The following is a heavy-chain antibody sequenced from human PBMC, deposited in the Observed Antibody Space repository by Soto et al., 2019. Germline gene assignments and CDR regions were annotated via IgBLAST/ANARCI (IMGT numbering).Heavy chain of an antibody. CDR3: GILNPAVAGLK. V-gene: IGHV2-5*01. D-gene: IGHD6-19*01. CDR1: GFSLSTSGAG. CDR2: IYWNDSE. J-gene: IGHJ4*02. Sequence: SGPTLVNPTQTLTLTYTFSGFSLSTSGAGVGWIRQPLGKALEWLALIYWNDSERYSPSLKSRLSITKDTSKNQVVLTMTNMDPVDTETYYCGILNPAVAGLKWGQGTLVTVSS.